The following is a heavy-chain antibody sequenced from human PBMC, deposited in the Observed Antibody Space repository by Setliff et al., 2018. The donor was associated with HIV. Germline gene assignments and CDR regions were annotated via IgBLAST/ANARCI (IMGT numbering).Heavy chain of an antibody. CDR3: ARGYCTNAVCSDAFDI. CDR1: GYTSTKYG. J-gene: IGHJ3*02. Sequence: ASVKVSCKASGYTSTKYGVGWVRQAPGQGLEWMGWISAYNGNTNYPQKFQGRVTMTTDTSTSTAYMELRSLRSDDTAVYYCARGYCTNAVCSDAFDIWGQGTMVTV. CDR2: ISAYNGNT. V-gene: IGHV1-18*01. D-gene: IGHD2-8*01.